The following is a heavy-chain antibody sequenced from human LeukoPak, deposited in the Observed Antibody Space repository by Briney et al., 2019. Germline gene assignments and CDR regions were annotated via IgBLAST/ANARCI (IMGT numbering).Heavy chain of an antibody. J-gene: IGHJ4*02. CDR2: VDAGDNT. D-gene: IGHD3-22*01. CDR3: AKNAGYYDY. Sequence: PGGSLRLSCAASGFTFRTQDMSWVRQAAGKGLEWVSTVDAGDNTFYADSVKCRFTISRDNSNNTLSLEMNSLRADDTALHYCAKNAGYYDYWGQGTLVTVSS. CDR1: GFTFRTQD. V-gene: IGHV3-23*01.